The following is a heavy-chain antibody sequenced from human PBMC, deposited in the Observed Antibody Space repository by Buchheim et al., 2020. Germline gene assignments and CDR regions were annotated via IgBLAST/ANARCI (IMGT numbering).Heavy chain of an antibody. J-gene: IGHJ6*02. V-gene: IGHV3-7*01. D-gene: IGHD5-24*01. Sequence: EVQLVESGGGLVQPGGSLRLSCAASGFTFSSYWMSWVRQAPGKGLEWVANIKQDGSEKYYVDSVKGRFTISRDNAKNSLYLQMNSLRSEDTAVYFCAKGIKGGYNYYGMDVWGQGTT. CDR2: IKQDGSEK. CDR1: GFTFSSYW. CDR3: AKGIKGGYNYYGMDV.